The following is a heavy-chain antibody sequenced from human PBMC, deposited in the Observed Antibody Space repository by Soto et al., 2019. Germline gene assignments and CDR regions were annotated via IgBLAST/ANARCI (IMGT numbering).Heavy chain of an antibody. CDR1: GGSITNYY. CDR3: ARHGFGPLHGLVDV. CDR2: IQYNGYS. V-gene: IGHV4-59*08. J-gene: IGHJ6*02. D-gene: IGHD3-10*01. Sequence: QVQLQESGPGLVKPSETLSLTCTVSGGSITNYYCSWFRQPPGKGLEWIGYIQYNGYSAYNLSLKRRAPMSMDTSKTQFSLRVESVTATATAVYYCARHGFGPLHGLVDVWGQGTTVIVSS.